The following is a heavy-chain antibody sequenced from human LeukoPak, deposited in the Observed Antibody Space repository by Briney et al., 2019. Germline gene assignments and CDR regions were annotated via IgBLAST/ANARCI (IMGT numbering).Heavy chain of an antibody. D-gene: IGHD4-17*01. CDR1: GFTFSSYS. Sequence: GGSLRLSCAASGFTFSSYSMNWVRQAPGKGLELVSYISSSSSYIYYADSVKGRFTISRDNAKNSLYLQMNSLRAEDTAVYYCARGFTVTPDYWGQGTLVTVSS. CDR3: ARGFTVTPDY. CDR2: ISSSSSYI. J-gene: IGHJ4*02. V-gene: IGHV3-21*01.